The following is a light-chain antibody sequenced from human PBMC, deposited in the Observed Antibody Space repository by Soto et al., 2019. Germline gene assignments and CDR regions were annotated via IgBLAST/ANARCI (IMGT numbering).Light chain of an antibody. CDR1: QGVTSY. V-gene: IGKV1-9*01. J-gene: IGKJ3*01. CDR2: AAS. Sequence: IQLTQSPSSLSASVGDRVTITCRASQGVTSYLAWYQQKPGKAPKLLIYAASTLQSGVPSRFSGSGSVTYFTLTISSLQPEDFATDYCLQLNSYPFTFGPGTKV. CDR3: LQLNSYPFT.